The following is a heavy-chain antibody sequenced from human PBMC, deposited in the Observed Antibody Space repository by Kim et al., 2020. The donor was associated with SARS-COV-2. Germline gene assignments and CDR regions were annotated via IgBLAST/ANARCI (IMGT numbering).Heavy chain of an antibody. D-gene: IGHD3-9*01. Sequence: GSLRLSCATSGFTFTSYTMNWVRQVPGKGLEWVSSISSSTTYIYYADSVKGRFSISRDNAKNSLFLQMDSLRAEDTAVYYCARVEILTGFIDYWGQG. CDR3: ARVEILTGFIDY. CDR1: GFTFTSYT. J-gene: IGHJ4*02. V-gene: IGHV3-21*01. CDR2: ISSSTTYI.